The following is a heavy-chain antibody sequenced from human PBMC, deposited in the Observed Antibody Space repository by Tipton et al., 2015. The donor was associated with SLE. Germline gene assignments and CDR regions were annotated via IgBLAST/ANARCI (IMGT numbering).Heavy chain of an antibody. CDR3: ARDKPYDI. V-gene: IGHV4-34*01. CDR1: GGSFSDYY. Sequence: LRLSCAVYGGSFSDYYWSWIRQPPGKGLEWIGEINHSGSTNYNPSLKSRVTISGDTSKNQFSLKLTSVTAADTAVYYCARDKPYDIWGQGTMVTVSS. J-gene: IGHJ3*02. CDR2: INHSGST.